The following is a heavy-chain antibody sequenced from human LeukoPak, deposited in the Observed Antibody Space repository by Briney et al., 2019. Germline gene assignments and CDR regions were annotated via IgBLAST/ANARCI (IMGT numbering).Heavy chain of an antibody. CDR1: GGSISSYY. J-gene: IGHJ4*02. CDR3: ARGSERWLQSGNDY. CDR2: IYYSGST. D-gene: IGHD5-24*01. V-gene: IGHV4-59*01. Sequence: XXSLTCTVSGGSISSYYWSWIRQPXGKGLEWIGYIYYSGSTNYNPSLKSRVTISVDTSKNQFSLKLSSVTAADTAVYYCARGSERWLQSGNDYWGQGTLVTVSS.